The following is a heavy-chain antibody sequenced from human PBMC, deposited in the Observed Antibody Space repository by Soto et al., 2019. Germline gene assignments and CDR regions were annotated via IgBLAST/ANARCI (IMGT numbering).Heavy chain of an antibody. V-gene: IGHV3-74*01. CDR2: INSAGSST. D-gene: IGHD3-3*01. J-gene: IGHJ6*03. CDR1: GFTFSSYW. Sequence: LRLSCAASGFTFSSYWMHWVRQAPGKGLVWVSRINSAGSSTSYADSVKGRFTISRDNAKKTLYLQMNSLRAEDTAVYYCTRDETPALRFLESYYYMXVWGKGTTVTVSS. CDR3: TRDETPALRFLESYYYMXV.